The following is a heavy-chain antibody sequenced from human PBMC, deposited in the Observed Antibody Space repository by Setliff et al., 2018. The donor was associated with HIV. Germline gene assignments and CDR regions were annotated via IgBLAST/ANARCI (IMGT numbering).Heavy chain of an antibody. CDR2: ISGSGSST. D-gene: IGHD1-20*01. Sequence: GGSLRLSCTASGITFRSYAMSWVRQAPGKGLEWVSAISGSGSSTYYADSVKGRFTISRDTSKNTLYLQMKSLRAEDTAVYYCAKDRAYNWNDVVNVFDMWGQGTMVTVSS. J-gene: IGHJ3*02. CDR3: AKDRAYNWNDVVNVFDM. V-gene: IGHV3-23*01. CDR1: GITFRSYA.